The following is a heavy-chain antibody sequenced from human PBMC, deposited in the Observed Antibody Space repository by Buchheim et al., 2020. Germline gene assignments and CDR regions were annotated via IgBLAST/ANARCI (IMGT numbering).Heavy chain of an antibody. CDR1: GGSISSYY. CDR3: ARWVPGDSKGKEGFDY. Sequence: QLQLQESGSELVKPSQTLSLTCAVSGGSISSYYWSWIRQPPGKGLEWIGYIYYSGSTNYNPSLKSRVTISVDTSKNQFSLKLSSVTAADTAVYYCARWVPGDSKGKEGFDYWGQGTL. V-gene: IGHV4-59*01. D-gene: IGHD3-22*01. J-gene: IGHJ4*02. CDR2: IYYSGST.